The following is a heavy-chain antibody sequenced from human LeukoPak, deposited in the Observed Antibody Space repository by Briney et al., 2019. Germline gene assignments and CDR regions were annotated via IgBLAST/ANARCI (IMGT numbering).Heavy chain of an antibody. J-gene: IGHJ4*02. V-gene: IGHV4-39*01. D-gene: IGHD3-22*01. CDR2: IYYSGST. CDR3: ARAPRITMIVVVITYFDY. Sequence: PSETLSLTCPVSGGSISSSSYYWGWIRQPPGKGLEWIGSIYYSGSTYYNPSLKSRVTISVDTSKNQFSLKLSSVTAADTAVYYCARAPRITMIVVVITYFDYWGQGTLVTVSS. CDR1: GGSISSSSYY.